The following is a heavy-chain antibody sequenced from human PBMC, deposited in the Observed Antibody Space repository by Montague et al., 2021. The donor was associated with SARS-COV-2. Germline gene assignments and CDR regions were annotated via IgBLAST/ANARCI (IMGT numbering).Heavy chain of an antibody. Sequence: SETLSLTCAVSGGSFSRYYWSWIRQPPGKGLEWIGEISQSGTTKYNPPLQSRVSISLDTSRNQFSLKVSSVTAADTAIYYCARLGDGIVPSPILGLGPYYSFYYMDVWGKGTTVTVSS. CDR2: ISQSGTT. J-gene: IGHJ6*03. CDR3: ARLGDGIVPSPILGLGPYYSFYYMDV. D-gene: IGHD2-2*02. CDR1: GGSFSRYY. V-gene: IGHV4-34*01.